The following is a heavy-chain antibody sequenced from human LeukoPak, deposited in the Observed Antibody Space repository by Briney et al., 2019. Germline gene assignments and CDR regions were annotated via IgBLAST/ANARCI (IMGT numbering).Heavy chain of an antibody. Sequence: HPGGSLRLSCAASGFTFSSYAMSWVRQAPGKGLEWMAVISYDGSNKYYADSVKGRFIISRDNSKNTLYLQMNSLRAEDTAVYYCAKGPIFNCGGDCYYWGQGTLVTVSS. J-gene: IGHJ4*02. CDR1: GFTFSSYA. V-gene: IGHV3-30*18. D-gene: IGHD2-21*02. CDR2: ISYDGSNK. CDR3: AKGPIFNCGGDCYY.